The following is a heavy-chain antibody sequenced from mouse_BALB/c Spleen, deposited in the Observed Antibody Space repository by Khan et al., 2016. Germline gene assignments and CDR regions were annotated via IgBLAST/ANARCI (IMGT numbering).Heavy chain of an antibody. D-gene: IGHD1-1*01. CDR3: STTVVAPRFAY. V-gene: IGHV3-2*02. CDR1: GYSITSDYA. CDR2: ISYSGST. Sequence: EVQLQESGPGLVKPSQSLSLTCTVTGYSITSDYAWNWIRQFPGNKLEWMGYISYSGSTSYNPSLKSRISITRDTSKNQFFLQLNSVTTGGIATYYGSTTVVAPRFAYWGQGTLVTVSA. J-gene: IGHJ3*01.